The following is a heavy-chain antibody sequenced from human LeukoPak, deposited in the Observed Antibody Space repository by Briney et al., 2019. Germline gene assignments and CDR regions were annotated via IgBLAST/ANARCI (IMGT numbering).Heavy chain of an antibody. J-gene: IGHJ6*02. V-gene: IGHV3-7*05. CDR2: IKQDGSEK. Sequence: GGSLRLSCTASGFTFGEYSMSWVRQAPGKGLEWVANIKQDGSEKYYVGSVKGRFTISRDNAKNSLFLQMNSLRAEDTAVYYCARDQGIAAAASYFYGMDVWGQGTTVTVSS. D-gene: IGHD6-13*01. CDR3: ARDQGIAAAASYFYGMDV. CDR1: GFTFGEYS.